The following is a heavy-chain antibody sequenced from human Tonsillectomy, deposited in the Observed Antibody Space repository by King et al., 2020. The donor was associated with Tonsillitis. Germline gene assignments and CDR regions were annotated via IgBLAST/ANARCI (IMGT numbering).Heavy chain of an antibody. V-gene: IGHV3-30*02. Sequence: VQLVESGGGVVQPGGSLRLSCAASGFTFSSYGMHWVRQAPGKGLEWVAFIRYDGSNEYYTDSVKGRFTISRDNSKNTLYLQMNSLRAEDTAVYYCAKDRYYGILTGYYSPEYFHHWGQGTLVIVSS. D-gene: IGHD3-9*01. CDR1: GFTFSSYG. CDR3: AKDRYYGILTGYYSPEYFHH. CDR2: IRYDGSNE. J-gene: IGHJ1*01.